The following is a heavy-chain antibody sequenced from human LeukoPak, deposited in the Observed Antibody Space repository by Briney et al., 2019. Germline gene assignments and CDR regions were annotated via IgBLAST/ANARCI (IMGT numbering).Heavy chain of an antibody. V-gene: IGHV3-53*04. Sequence: GGSLGLSCAASGFTVSTNCMTWVRRAPGKGLEWVSTIYSGGTTYYADSVMGRFTISRHNSRNTLYLQMNSLRAEDTAVYYCARVDTVMAYYFDLWGQGTLVTVSS. CDR3: ARVDTVMAYYFDL. J-gene: IGHJ4*02. CDR2: IYSGGTT. CDR1: GFTVSTNC. D-gene: IGHD5-18*01.